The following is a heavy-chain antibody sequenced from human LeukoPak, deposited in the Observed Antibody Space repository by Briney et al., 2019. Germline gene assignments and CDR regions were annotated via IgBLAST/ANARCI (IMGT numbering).Heavy chain of an antibody. Sequence: SQTLSLTCTVSGGSISSGDYYWSWIRQPPGKGLEWIGYIYYSGSTYYNPSLKSRVTISVDTSKNQFSLKLSSVTAADTAVYYCARDQLRNDAFDIWGQGQWSPSLQ. D-gene: IGHD1-26*01. V-gene: IGHV4-30-4*01. CDR1: GGSISSGDYY. J-gene: IGHJ3*02. CDR3: ARDQLRNDAFDI. CDR2: IYYSGST.